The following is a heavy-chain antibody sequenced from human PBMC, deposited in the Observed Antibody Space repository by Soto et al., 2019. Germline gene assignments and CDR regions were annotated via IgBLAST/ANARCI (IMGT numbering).Heavy chain of an antibody. Sequence: ASVKVSCKASGGTFSSYAISWVRQAPGQGLEWMGGIIPISGTANYAQKFQGRVTITADESTSTAYMELSSLRSEDTAVYYCARGHVVVPAAILSPYYYYGMDVWGQGTTVTVSS. CDR1: GGTFSSYA. J-gene: IGHJ6*02. V-gene: IGHV1-69*13. CDR2: IIPISGTA. CDR3: ARGHVVVPAAILSPYYYYGMDV. D-gene: IGHD2-2*01.